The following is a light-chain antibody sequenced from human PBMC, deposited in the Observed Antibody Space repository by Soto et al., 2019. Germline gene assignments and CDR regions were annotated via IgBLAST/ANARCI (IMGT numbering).Light chain of an antibody. CDR1: QSVGTLY. CDR2: GAA. CDR3: QQYNNWPPT. J-gene: IGKJ1*01. Sequence: IVLTQSPGTLSLSPGDRATLSCRASQSVGTLYLAWYQQKPGQAPRLLIYGAATRATAIPARFSGSGSGTEFTLTISSLQSEDFAVYCCQQYNNWPPTFGQGTKVDI. V-gene: IGKV3-15*01.